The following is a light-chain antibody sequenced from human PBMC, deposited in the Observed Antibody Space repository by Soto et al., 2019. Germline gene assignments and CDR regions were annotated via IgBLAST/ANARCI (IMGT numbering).Light chain of an antibody. Sequence: EIVMTQSPATLAGSALERGTLACGASQSFRSNLAWYQQKPGQAPRLLIYDAYNRATGIPPRFSGSGSGTDFTLTISSLEPEDSAVYYCQQRHAWPITFGQGTRLEI. J-gene: IGKJ5*01. CDR1: QSFRSN. CDR3: QQRHAWPIT. CDR2: DAY. V-gene: IGKV3-11*01.